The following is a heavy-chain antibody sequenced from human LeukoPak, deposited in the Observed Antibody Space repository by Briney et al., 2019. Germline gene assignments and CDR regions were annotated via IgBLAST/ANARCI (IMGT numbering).Heavy chain of an antibody. CDR1: GGSFSGYY. CDR3: ARRPYGSGSYARVLDY. V-gene: IGHV4-34*01. CDR2: INHSGST. D-gene: IGHD3-10*01. Sequence: SETLSLTCAVYGGSFSGYYWSWIRQPPGKGLEWIGEINHSGSTNYNPSIKSRVTISVDTSKNQFSLKLSSVTAADTAVYYCARRPYGSGSYARVLDYWGQGTLVTVSS. J-gene: IGHJ4*02.